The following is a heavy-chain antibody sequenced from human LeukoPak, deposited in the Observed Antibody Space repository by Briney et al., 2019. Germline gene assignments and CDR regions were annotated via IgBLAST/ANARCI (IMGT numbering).Heavy chain of an antibody. CDR1: GYTFTGYY. D-gene: IGHD2-8*01. Sequence: ASVKVSCKASGYTFTGYYMHWVRQAPGQGLEWMGRINPNSGGTNYAQKFQGRVTMPRDTSISTAYMGLGRLRSDDTAVYYCARDSGHCTNGVCYYRVLDYWGQGTLVTVSS. CDR3: ARDSGHCTNGVCYYRVLDY. V-gene: IGHV1-2*06. CDR2: INPNSGGT. J-gene: IGHJ4*02.